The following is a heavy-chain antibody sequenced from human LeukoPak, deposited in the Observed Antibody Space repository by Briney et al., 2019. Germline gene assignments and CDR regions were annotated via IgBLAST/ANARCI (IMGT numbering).Heavy chain of an antibody. CDR3: GHSSGWYDAVGY. CDR2: IIPIFGTA. Sequence: ASVKVSCKASGGTFSSYAISWVRQAPGQGLEWMGGIIPIFGTANYAQKFQGRVTITADESTSTAYMELSSLRSGDTAVYYCGHSSGWYDAVGYWGQGTLVTVSS. V-gene: IGHV1-69*01. J-gene: IGHJ4*02. D-gene: IGHD6-19*01. CDR1: GGTFSSYA.